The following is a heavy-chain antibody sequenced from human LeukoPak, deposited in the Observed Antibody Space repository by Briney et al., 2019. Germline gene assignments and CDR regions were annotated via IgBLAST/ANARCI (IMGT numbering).Heavy chain of an antibody. CDR3: TTDKGDYRPQFLIDP. D-gene: IGHD3-16*01. Sequence: GSLRLSCTASGFTFGEYAMSWVRQSPGKGLEWVGFIRSKAYGGTTEYAASVKGRFTISRDDSKNTLYLHMNSLKTEDTAVYYCTTDKGDYRPQFLIDPWGQGTLVTVSS. CDR1: GFTFGEYA. J-gene: IGHJ5*02. CDR2: IRSKAYGGTT. V-gene: IGHV3-49*04.